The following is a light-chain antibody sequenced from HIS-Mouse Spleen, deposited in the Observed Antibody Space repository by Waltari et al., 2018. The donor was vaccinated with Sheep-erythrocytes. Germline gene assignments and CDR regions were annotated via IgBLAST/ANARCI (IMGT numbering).Light chain of an antibody. Sequence: DIVMTQSPDSLAVSLGERATINCKSSQSVLYSSKNKNYLAWYQQKPGPPPKLPIYWASTRESGVPDRFSGSGSGTDFTLTISSLQAEDVAVYYCQQYYSTLTFGGGTKVEIK. CDR2: WAS. J-gene: IGKJ4*01. CDR3: QQYYSTLT. CDR1: QSVLYSSKNKNY. V-gene: IGKV4-1*01.